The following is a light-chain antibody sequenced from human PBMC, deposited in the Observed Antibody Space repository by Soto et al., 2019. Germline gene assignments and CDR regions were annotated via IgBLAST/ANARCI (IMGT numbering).Light chain of an antibody. J-gene: IGKJ5*01. CDR2: GAS. Sequence: EIVMTQSPATLSASPGERATLSCRASQSVGSNLAWYQQKPDQAPRLLIYGASTTAMGIPARFSGSGSGTEFTLTISSLQSEDFAVYYCQQYSNWPPITFGQGTRLEIK. V-gene: IGKV3-15*01. CDR1: QSVGSN. CDR3: QQYSNWPPIT.